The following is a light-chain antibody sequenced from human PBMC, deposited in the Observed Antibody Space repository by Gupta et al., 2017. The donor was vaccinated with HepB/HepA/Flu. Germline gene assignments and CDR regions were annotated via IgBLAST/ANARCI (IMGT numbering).Light chain of an antibody. J-gene: IGLJ2*01. CDR2: DVS. CDR1: SSDVGGYNY. Sequence: QSALTQPRSVSGSPGQSVPISCPGTSSDVGGYNYVSWYQQHPGKAPKLMIYDVSKRPSGVPDRFSGSKSGNTASLTISGLQAEDEADYYCCSYAGSYVVFGGGTKLTVL. CDR3: CSYAGSYVV. V-gene: IGLV2-11*01.